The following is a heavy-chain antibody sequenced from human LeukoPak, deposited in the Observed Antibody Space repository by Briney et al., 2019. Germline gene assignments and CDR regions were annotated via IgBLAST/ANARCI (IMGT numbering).Heavy chain of an antibody. CDR3: ASYGDGYNFWTQSSFDY. V-gene: IGHV1-69*13. CDR2: IIPTFGTA. Sequence: GASVKVSCKASGGTFSSYAISWVRQAPGQGLEWMGGIIPTFGTANYAQKFQGRVTITADESTSTAYMELSSLRSEDTAVYYCASYGDGYNFWTQSSFDYWGQGTLVTVSS. CDR1: GGTFSSYA. J-gene: IGHJ4*02. D-gene: IGHD5-24*01.